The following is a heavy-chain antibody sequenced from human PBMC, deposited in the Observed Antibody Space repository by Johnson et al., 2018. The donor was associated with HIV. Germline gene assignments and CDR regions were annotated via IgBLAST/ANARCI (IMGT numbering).Heavy chain of an antibody. V-gene: IGHV3-30*04. CDR1: RFTFSTYA. CDR2: ISSDGSNK. CDR3: ARDPFTPAGSDAFDI. J-gene: IGHJ3*02. D-gene: IGHD2-15*01. Sequence: QVQLVESGGDLVQPGGSLRLSCAASRFTFSTYAMHWVRQAPGKGLEWVAVISSDGSNKYYADSVQGRFTISRDNSKNTLYLQMNSLRAEDTAVYYCARDPFTPAGSDAFDIWGQGTMVTVSS.